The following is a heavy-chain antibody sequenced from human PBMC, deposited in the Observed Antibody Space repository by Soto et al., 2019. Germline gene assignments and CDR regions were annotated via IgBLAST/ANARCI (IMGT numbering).Heavy chain of an antibody. Sequence: SEALSLTCTVSGGSISSSSYYRGWIRQPPGKGLEWIGSIYYSGSTYYNPSLKSRVTISVDTSKNQFSLKLSSVTAADTAVYYCAKGGSGSYSKAFDIWGQGTMVTVSS. CDR1: GGSISSSSYY. J-gene: IGHJ3*02. CDR2: IYYSGST. CDR3: AKGGSGSYSKAFDI. D-gene: IGHD3-10*01. V-gene: IGHV4-39*01.